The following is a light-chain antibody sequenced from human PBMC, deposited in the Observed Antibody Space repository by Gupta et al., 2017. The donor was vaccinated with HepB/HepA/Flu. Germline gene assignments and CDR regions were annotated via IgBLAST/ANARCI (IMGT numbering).Light chain of an antibody. CDR2: DAS. CDR3: QQCNKWPLT. V-gene: IGKV3-15*01. J-gene: IGKJ4*01. Sequence: EIVMTQSPATLSVSPGERATLSCRASQSVSSNLAWNQQKPGQAPRLLIYDASTRATGVPARFSGSGSGTEFTLTISSLQSKDFAVYYCQQCNKWPLTFGGGTKVEIK. CDR1: QSVSSN.